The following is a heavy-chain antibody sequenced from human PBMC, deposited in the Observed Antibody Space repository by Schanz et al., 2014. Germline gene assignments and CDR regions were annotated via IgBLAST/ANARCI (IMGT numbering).Heavy chain of an antibody. Sequence: EVQLVESGGGLVQPGRSLRLSCAASGFTFDDYAMHWVRQAPGKGLEYVSGISWNSGTAVYADSVKGRFTISRDNAKNLMYLHLNSLRAEDTAVYYCAREGEWGYDPPRHWGQGTLVTVSS. CDR3: AREGEWGYDPPRH. V-gene: IGHV3-9*01. D-gene: IGHD5-12*01. CDR1: GFTFDDYA. CDR2: ISWNSGTA. J-gene: IGHJ4*02.